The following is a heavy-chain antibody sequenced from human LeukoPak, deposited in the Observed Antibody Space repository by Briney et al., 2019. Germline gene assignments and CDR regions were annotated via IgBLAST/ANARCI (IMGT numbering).Heavy chain of an antibody. CDR3: AKSGGYGLIDY. V-gene: IGHV4-39*01. J-gene: IGHJ4*02. Sequence: SETLSLTCTVSGASISGSGYYWGWIRQPPGKGLEWIGSIYSSGSTYYNASLQSRVTISIETSKNQVSLRLNSVTAADTAMYYCAKSGGYGLIDYWGQGTLVTVSS. CDR1: GASISGSGYY. D-gene: IGHD1-26*01. CDR2: IYSSGST.